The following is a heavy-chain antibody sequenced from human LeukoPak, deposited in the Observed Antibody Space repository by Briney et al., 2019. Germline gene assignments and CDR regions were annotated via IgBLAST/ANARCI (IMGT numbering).Heavy chain of an antibody. CDR2: IYYSGST. CDR1: GGSISSSSYY. J-gene: IGHJ6*02. D-gene: IGHD6-19*01. Sequence: MSSETLSLTFTVSGGSISSSSYYWGWIRQPPGKGLEWIGSIYYSGSTYYNPSLKSRVTISVDTSKNQSSLKLSSVTAADTAVYYCARLSSSGWYYYYYGMDVWGQGTTVTVSS. CDR3: ARLSSSGWYYYYYGMDV. V-gene: IGHV4-39*01.